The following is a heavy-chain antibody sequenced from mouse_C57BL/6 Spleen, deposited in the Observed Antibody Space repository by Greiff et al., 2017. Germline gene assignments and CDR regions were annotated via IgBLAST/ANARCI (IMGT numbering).Heavy chain of an antibody. J-gene: IGHJ2*01. CDR1: GYSFTDYN. Sequence: VQLQQSGPELVKPGASVKISCKASGYSFTDYNMNWVKQSNGKSLEWIGVINPNYGTTSYNQKFKGKATLPVDQSSSTAYMQLNRLTSYDSAVYYCGRTWTGPYYFDYWGQGTTLTVSS. CDR3: GRTWTGPYYFDY. CDR2: INPNYGTT. V-gene: IGHV1-39*01.